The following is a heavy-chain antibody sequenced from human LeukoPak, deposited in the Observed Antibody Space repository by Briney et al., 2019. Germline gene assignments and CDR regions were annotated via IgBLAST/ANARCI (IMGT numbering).Heavy chain of an antibody. CDR1: GFTFSSYD. V-gene: IGHV3-13*01. CDR3: VRAPGGNYYDS. D-gene: IGHD3-16*01. CDR2: IDSGGDT. J-gene: IGHJ4*02. Sequence: GGSLRLSCAASGFTFSSYDMHWVRQGTGRSLEWVSAIDSGGDTYYPTSVKGRFTISRENAKNSLYLQMNSLRAEDTAVYYCVRAPGGNYYDSWGQGTLVTVSS.